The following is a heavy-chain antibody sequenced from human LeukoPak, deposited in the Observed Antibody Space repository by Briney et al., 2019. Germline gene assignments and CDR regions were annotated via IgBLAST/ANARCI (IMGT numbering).Heavy chain of an antibody. CDR1: GFTVSSNY. CDR3: ARAEGYYDFWSGYKGYYFDY. CDR2: IYSGGST. V-gene: IGHV3-53*01. J-gene: IGHJ4*02. D-gene: IGHD3-3*01. Sequence: GGSLRLSCAASGFTVSSNYMSWVRQAPGKGLEWVSVIYSGGSTYYADSVKGRFTTSRDNSKNTLYLQMNSLRAEDTAVYYCARAEGYYDFWSGYKGYYFDYWGQGTLVTVSS.